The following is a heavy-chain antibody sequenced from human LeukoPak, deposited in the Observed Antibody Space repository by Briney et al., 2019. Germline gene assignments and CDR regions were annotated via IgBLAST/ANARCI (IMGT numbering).Heavy chain of an antibody. CDR3: ARRGDNSGYYSFDS. CDR1: GYRFTNYW. J-gene: IGHJ4*02. CDR2: IYPGDSDT. V-gene: IGHV5-51*01. Sequence: GESLKISCKGSGYRFTNYWIGWVRQMPGKGLEWMGIIYPGDSDTRYSPSFQGQVTTSVDKSISTAYLQWSSLKASDTAMYYCARRGDNSGYYSFDSWGQGTLVTVSS. D-gene: IGHD3-22*01.